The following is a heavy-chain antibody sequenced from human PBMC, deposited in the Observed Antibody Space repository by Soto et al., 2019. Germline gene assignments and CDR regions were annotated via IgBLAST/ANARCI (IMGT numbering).Heavy chain of an antibody. Sequence: QVQLQESGPGLVKPSGTLSLTCAVSGGSISDNWWSWVRQPPGKGLEWIGEIYHSGTTNYNPSLKRRVTILVDKSASQISLTLNSVTAADTAVYYCERHVAVARTRGVAYWGQGNRVNVSS. J-gene: IGHJ4*02. D-gene: IGHD6-19*01. V-gene: IGHV4-4*02. CDR2: IYHSGTT. CDR1: GGSISDNW. CDR3: ERHVAVARTRGVAY.